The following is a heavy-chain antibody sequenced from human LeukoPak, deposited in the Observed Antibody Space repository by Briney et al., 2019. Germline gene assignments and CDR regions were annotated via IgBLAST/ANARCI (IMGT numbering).Heavy chain of an antibody. V-gene: IGHV1-46*01. J-gene: IGHJ6*03. CDR3: ARDGVLRFLEWLSPTYYYYMDV. D-gene: IGHD3-3*01. Sequence: GASVKVSCKASGYTFTSYYMHWVRQAPGQGLEWTGIINPSGGSTSYAQKFKGRVTMTRDTSTSTVYMELSSLRSEDTAVYYCARDGVLRFLEWLSPTYYYYMDVWGKGTTVTVSS. CDR1: GYTFTSYY. CDR2: INPSGGST.